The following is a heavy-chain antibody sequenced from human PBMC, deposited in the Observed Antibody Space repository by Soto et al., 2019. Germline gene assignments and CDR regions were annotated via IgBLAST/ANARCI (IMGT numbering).Heavy chain of an antibody. D-gene: IGHD2-15*01. Sequence: QVQLVESGGGVVQPGRSLRLSCAAAGFPFSSYGIHWVRQAPGKGLDWVALISYDGTNQYYADSVKGRFTVSRDNSKNTRYLHMSRLRAEDTAVYYCAGGQYYFDYCGQGTLVSVSP. CDR3: AGGQYYFDY. CDR1: GFPFSSYG. CDR2: ISYDGTNQ. J-gene: IGHJ4*02. V-gene: IGHV3-30*03.